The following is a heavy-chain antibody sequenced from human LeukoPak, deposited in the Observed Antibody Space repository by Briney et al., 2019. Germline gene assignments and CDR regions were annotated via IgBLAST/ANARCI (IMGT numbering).Heavy chain of an antibody. D-gene: IGHD5-24*01. J-gene: IGHJ4*02. Sequence: SETLSLTCTVSGGSISSHYWSWIRQPPGKGLEWIGYIYYSGSTNYNPSLKSRVTISVDTSKNQFSLKLSSVTAADTAVYYCARRDRDGYTFDYWGQGTLVTVSS. CDR3: ARRDRDGYTFDY. V-gene: IGHV4-59*11. CDR1: GGSISSHY. CDR2: IYYSGST.